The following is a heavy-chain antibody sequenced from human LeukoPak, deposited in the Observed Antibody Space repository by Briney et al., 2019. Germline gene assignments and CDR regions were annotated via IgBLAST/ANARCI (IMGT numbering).Heavy chain of an antibody. J-gene: IGHJ6*02. V-gene: IGHV1-46*01. CDR1: GYTFTSYY. D-gene: IGHD3-10*01. Sequence: EASVKVSCKASGYTFTSYYMHWVRQAPGQGLEWMGIINPSGGSTSYAQKFQGRVTMTRDTSTSTVYMELSSLRSEDTAAYYCASSGDVLLWFGELGYYYGMDVWGQGTTVTVSS. CDR3: ASSGDVLLWFGELGYYYGMDV. CDR2: INPSGGST.